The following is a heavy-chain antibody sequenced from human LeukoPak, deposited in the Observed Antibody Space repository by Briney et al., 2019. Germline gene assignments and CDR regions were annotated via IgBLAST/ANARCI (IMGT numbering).Heavy chain of an antibody. CDR2: ISYDGSDK. CDR1: GFTFSSYA. D-gene: IGHD1-1*01. Sequence: PGGSLRLSCAASGFTFSSYAMHRVRQAPGKGLDWVAAISYDGSDKYYADSVKGRFTISRDYSTNTLYLQMNDLRTEDTAVYYCAYLGLSSDWNDVPGPQIDHWGQGTLVTVSS. CDR3: AYLGLSSDWNDVPGPQIDH. J-gene: IGHJ4*02. V-gene: IGHV3-30-3*01.